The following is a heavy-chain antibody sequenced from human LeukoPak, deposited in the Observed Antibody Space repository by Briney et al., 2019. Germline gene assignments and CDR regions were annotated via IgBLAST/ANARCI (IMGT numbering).Heavy chain of an antibody. J-gene: IGHJ4*02. Sequence: GGSLRLSCAASGFTFSSYAMSWVRQAPGKGLEWVSAISGSGGSTYYADSVKGRFTISRDNSKNTLYLQMNSLRAEDTAVYYCAKVGASFRRIGIAVAGTSGYWGQGTLVTVSS. CDR3: AKVGASFRRIGIAVAGTSGY. V-gene: IGHV3-23*01. D-gene: IGHD6-19*01. CDR1: GFTFSSYA. CDR2: ISGSGGST.